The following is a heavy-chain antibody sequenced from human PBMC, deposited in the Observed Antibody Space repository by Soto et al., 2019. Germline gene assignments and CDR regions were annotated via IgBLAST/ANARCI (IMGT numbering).Heavy chain of an antibody. V-gene: IGHV4-30-2*01. D-gene: IGHD3-9*01. Sequence: SETLSLTCAVSGGSISSGGYSWSWIRQPPGKGLEWIGYIYHSGSTYYNPSLKSRVTISVARSKNQFSLKLSSVTAADTAVYYCARGGGLRYFDWLDYWGQGTLVTVSS. CDR2: IYHSGST. CDR1: GGSISSGGYS. J-gene: IGHJ4*02. CDR3: ARGGGLRYFDWLDY.